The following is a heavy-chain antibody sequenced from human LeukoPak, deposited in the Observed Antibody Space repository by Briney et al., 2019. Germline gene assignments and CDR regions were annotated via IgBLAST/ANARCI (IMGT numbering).Heavy chain of an antibody. CDR3: ARENGAMGALDY. Sequence: GRSLKLSCAASGFSFSSYGIHWVRLAPGKGLEWVAIIWYDGSKKYYADSEKGRFTISRDNSRNTVFLQMNSLRDEDTAVYYCARENGAMGALDYWGQGTLVTVSS. V-gene: IGHV3-33*02. CDR1: GFSFSSYG. CDR2: IWYDGSKK. J-gene: IGHJ4*02. D-gene: IGHD1-26*01.